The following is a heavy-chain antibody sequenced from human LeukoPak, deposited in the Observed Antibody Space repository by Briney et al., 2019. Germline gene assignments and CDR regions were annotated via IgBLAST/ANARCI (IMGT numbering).Heavy chain of an antibody. CDR3: ARGAGMVPGDY. Sequence: GGSLRLSCAASGFTFSSYWMTWVRQAPGKGLEWVANIKEDGSEKHYVDSVRGRFTISRDNAKNSLYLQMNSLRAEDTAVYYCARGAGMVPGDYWGQGSLVTVSS. CDR1: GFTFSSYW. V-gene: IGHV3-7*05. CDR2: IKEDGSEK. D-gene: IGHD5-18*01. J-gene: IGHJ4*02.